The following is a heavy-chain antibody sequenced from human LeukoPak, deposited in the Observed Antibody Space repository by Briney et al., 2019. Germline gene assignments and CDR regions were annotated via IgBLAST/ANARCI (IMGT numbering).Heavy chain of an antibody. CDR3: ARQRYDFWSGYYYCWFDP. CDR1: GGSISSSSYY. CDR2: IYYSGST. J-gene: IGHJ5*02. V-gene: IGHV4-39*01. Sequence: PSEPLSLTCTVSGGSISSSSYYWGWIRQPPGKGLEWIGSIYYSGSTYYNPSLKSRVTISVDTSKHPFSLKLSSVTAADTAVDYCARQRYDFWSGYYYCWFDPWGQGTLVTVSS. D-gene: IGHD3-3*01.